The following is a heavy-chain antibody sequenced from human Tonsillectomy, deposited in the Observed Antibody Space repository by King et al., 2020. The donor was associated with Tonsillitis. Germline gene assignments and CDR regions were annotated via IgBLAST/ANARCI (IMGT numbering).Heavy chain of an antibody. CDR2: ISAYNGNT. D-gene: IGHD3-22*01. V-gene: IGHV1-18*01. J-gene: IGHJ4*02. CDR3: ARKFDYYDSSGYYFDY. CDR1: GYTFTSYG. Sequence: VQLVESGAEVKKPGASVKVSCKASGYTFTSYGISWVRQAPGQGLEWMGWISAYNGNTNYAQKLQGRVTMTTETSTSTAYMELRSLRSDDTAVYYCARKFDYYDSSGYYFDYWGQGTLVTVSS.